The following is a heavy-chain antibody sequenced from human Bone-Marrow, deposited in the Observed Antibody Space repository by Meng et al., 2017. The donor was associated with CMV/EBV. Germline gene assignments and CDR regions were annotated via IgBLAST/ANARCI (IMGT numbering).Heavy chain of an antibody. J-gene: IGHJ4*02. Sequence: VQLVQFGAEAEKPGAPGKVSCKASGYTFTSYGISWVRQAPGQGLEWMGWISAYNGNTNYAQKLQGRVTMTTDTSTSTAYMELRSLRSDDTAVYYCARGVAVAGPGDYWGQGTLVTVSS. V-gene: IGHV1-18*01. CDR1: GYTFTSYG. CDR2: ISAYNGNT. CDR3: ARGVAVAGPGDY. D-gene: IGHD6-19*01.